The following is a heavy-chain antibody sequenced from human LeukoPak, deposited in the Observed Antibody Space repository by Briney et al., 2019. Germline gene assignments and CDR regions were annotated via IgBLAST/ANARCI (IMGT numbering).Heavy chain of an antibody. CDR2: INPNSGGT. CDR1: GYTFTGYY. J-gene: IGHJ5*02. D-gene: IGHD4-17*01. CDR3: ARHHESYKHYGDYLNCFDP. V-gene: IGHV1-2*06. Sequence: ASVKVSCKASGYTFTGYYIHWVRQAPGQGLEWMGRINPNSGGTNYTQKFQGRVTMTRDTSISTAYMELRRLTSDDTAVYYCARHHESYKHYGDYLNCFDPWGQGTLVTVSS.